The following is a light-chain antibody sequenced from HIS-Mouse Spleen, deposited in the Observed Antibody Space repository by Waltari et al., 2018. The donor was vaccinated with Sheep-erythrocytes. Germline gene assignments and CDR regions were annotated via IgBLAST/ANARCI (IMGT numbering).Light chain of an antibody. CDR2: QDS. V-gene: IGLV3-1*01. J-gene: IGLJ3*02. CDR3: QAWDSSTAWV. Sequence: SYELTQPPSVSVSPGQTASITCSGDKLGDKYACWYQQKPGQSPVLVIYQDSKRPSGLPERFSGSNSGNTAPLTISGTQAMDEADYYGQAWDSSTAWVFGGGTKLTVL. CDR1: KLGDKY.